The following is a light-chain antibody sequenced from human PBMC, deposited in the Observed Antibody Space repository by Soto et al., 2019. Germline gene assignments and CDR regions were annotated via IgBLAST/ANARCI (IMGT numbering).Light chain of an antibody. V-gene: IGLV2-8*01. CDR1: SSDVGGYNY. J-gene: IGLJ3*02. CDR3: SSYAGSNLWV. CDR2: EVS. Sequence: QSVLTQPPSASGSPGQSVTISCTGTSSDVGGYNYVSWYQQHPGKAPKLMIYEVSKRPSGVPDRFSGSKSGNTASLTVSGLQAEDEDDYYCSSYAGSNLWVFGGGTKLTVL.